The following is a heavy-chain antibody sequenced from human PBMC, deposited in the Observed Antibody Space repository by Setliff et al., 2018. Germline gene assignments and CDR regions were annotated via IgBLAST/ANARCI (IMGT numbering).Heavy chain of an antibody. Sequence: ASVKVSCKASGGTFSSYAISWVRQAPGQGLEWMGRIIPIFGTANYAQKFQGRVTITADKSTSTAYMGLSSLRSEDTAVYYCAREGLIADTTYYYYYYMDVWGKGTTVTVSS. CDR2: IIPIFGTA. D-gene: IGHD2-21*01. CDR3: AREGLIADTTYYYYYYMDV. V-gene: IGHV1-69*06. J-gene: IGHJ6*03. CDR1: GGTFSSYA.